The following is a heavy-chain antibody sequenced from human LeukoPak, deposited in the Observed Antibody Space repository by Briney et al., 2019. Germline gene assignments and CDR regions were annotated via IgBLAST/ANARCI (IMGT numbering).Heavy chain of an antibody. CDR3: ATSSPRNYFDP. CDR2: IWYDGSQR. CDR1: GFIFSTYG. V-gene: IGHV3-33*01. Sequence: PGGSLRLSCVASGFIFSTYGLHWVRQSPGRGLEWVAVIWYDGSQRYYADSVKGRFTISRDDSQNTIYLQMDSLRAEDTAVYYCATSSPRNYFDPWGQGTLVTVSS. D-gene: IGHD1-14*01. J-gene: IGHJ5*02.